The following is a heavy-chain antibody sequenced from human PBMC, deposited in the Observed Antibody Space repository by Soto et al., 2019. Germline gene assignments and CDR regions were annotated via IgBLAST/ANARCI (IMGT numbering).Heavy chain of an antibody. Sequence: EVQLVESGGGLVQPGGSLRLSCAASGFTFSSYWMHWVRQAPGKGLVWVSRINSDGSSTSYADSVKGRFTISRDNAKNTVYLHMNSLRAEDTAVYYCARVVPDIIVVVPAIDYWGQGTLVTVSS. V-gene: IGHV3-74*01. D-gene: IGHD2-2*01. CDR2: INSDGSST. CDR3: ARVVPDIIVVVPAIDY. J-gene: IGHJ4*02. CDR1: GFTFSSYW.